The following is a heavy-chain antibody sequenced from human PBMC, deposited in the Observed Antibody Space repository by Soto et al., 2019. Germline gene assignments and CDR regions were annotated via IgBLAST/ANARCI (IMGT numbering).Heavy chain of an antibody. CDR1: GFTFNNYA. CDR2: ISVSGGTT. D-gene: IGHD3-22*01. V-gene: IGHV3-23*01. J-gene: IGHJ4*02. Sequence: GGSLRLSCAASGFTFNNYALTWVRPAPGKGLEWVSTISVSGGTTHYSDSVKGRFTIYRDNSKKTVYLQMHGLRADDKAVYYCAKGLYYYDRSGYRVFDYWGQGALVTVSS. CDR3: AKGLYYYDRSGYRVFDY.